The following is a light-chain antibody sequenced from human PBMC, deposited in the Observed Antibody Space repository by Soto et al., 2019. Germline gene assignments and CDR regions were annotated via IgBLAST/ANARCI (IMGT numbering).Light chain of an antibody. CDR2: GAS. V-gene: IGKV3-20*01. Sequence: EIVLTQSPGTLSLSPGERATLSCRARQSVSSNYLAWYQQKPGQAPRLLIYGASSRATGIPDRFSGSGSGXXXXXXXXXXEPEDFXXYXCQQYGSSPTFGQGTKVEIK. CDR1: QSVSSNY. J-gene: IGKJ1*01. CDR3: QQYGSSPT.